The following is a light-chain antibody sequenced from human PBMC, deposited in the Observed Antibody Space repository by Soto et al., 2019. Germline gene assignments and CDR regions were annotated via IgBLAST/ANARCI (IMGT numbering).Light chain of an antibody. CDR3: CSHSGSVL. Sequence: QSVLTQPASVSGSPGQSITISCTGTSNDVGRYKFVSWYQQHPGKAPKLIIFEGTERPSGVSSRFSGSKSGNTASLTISGLQAEDEADYYCCSHSGSVLFGGGTKVTVL. J-gene: IGLJ1*01. CDR2: EGT. CDR1: SNDVGRYKF. V-gene: IGLV2-23*01.